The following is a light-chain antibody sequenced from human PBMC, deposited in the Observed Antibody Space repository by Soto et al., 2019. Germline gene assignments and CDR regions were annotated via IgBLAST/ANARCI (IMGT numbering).Light chain of an antibody. V-gene: IGKV1-5*01. J-gene: IGKJ1*01. CDR2: DAS. CDR3: QQYYNYPWT. CDR1: QNISPW. Sequence: IHITLSPSTIASPVGNRVTITSRASQNISPWLAWYQQQPGGAPRLLIYDASSLQSGVPSRFSGNGSGTEFTLAISSLQPDDFSSYYCQQYYNYPWTFGQGTKVDI.